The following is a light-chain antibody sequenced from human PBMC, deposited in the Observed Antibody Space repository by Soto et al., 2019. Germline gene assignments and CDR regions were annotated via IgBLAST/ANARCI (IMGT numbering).Light chain of an antibody. V-gene: IGKV3-20*01. CDR1: QSVSSDY. Sequence: EVVMTQPPATLSVSPGERATLSCRASQSVSSDYLAWYQQKPGQAPRLIIYGASSRATGIPDRFSGSGSGTDFTLTISRLGPEDFAVYYCQQYGSSPLWTFGQGTKVDIK. CDR3: QQYGSSPLWT. J-gene: IGKJ1*01. CDR2: GAS.